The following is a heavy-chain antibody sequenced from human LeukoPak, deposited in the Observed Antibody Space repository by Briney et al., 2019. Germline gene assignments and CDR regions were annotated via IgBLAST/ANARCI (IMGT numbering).Heavy chain of an antibody. CDR3: ARESESSGWYDY. D-gene: IGHD6-19*01. Sequence: PGGSQRLSCAAPGFMFHDYAIHWVRQAPGKGLEWVSLISGGGGSTFYADSVKGRFTISRDNSKNSLYLQMNSLRSDDTALYYCARESESSGWYDYWGQGTLVTVSS. CDR2: ISGGGGST. CDR1: GFMFHDYA. J-gene: IGHJ4*02. V-gene: IGHV3-43*02.